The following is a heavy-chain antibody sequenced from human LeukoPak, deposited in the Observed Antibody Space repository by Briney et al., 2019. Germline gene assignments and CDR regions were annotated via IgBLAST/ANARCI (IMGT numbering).Heavy chain of an antibody. CDR1: GLTFSSYA. V-gene: IGHV3-23*01. J-gene: IGHJ4*02. CDR2: ISGSGGST. Sequence: GGSLRLSCAASGLTFSSYAMSWVRQAPGKGLEWVSGISGSGGSTYYADSVKGRFTISRDNSKNTLYLQMNRLRAEDTAVYYCAKSSGWPTLYYFDYWGQGTLVTVSS. D-gene: IGHD6-25*01. CDR3: AKSSGWPTLYYFDY.